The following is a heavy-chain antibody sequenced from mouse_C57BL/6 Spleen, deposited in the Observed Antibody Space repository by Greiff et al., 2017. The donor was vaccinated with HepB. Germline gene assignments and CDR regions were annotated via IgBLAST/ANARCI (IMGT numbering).Heavy chain of an antibody. CDR3: AKTAQATWGYYAMDY. J-gene: IGHJ4*01. CDR1: GYSITSGYY. V-gene: IGHV3-6*01. Sequence: EVQLQESGPGLVKPSQSLSLTCSVTGYSITSGYYWNWIRQFPGNKLEWMGYISYDGSNNYNPSLKNRISITRDTSKNQFFLKLNSVTTEDTATYYCAKTAQATWGYYAMDYWGQGTSVTVSS. D-gene: IGHD3-2*02. CDR2: ISYDGSN.